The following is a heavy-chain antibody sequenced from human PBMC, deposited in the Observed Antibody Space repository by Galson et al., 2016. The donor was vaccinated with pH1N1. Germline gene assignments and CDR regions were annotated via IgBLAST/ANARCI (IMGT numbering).Heavy chain of an antibody. D-gene: IGHD4-17*01. J-gene: IGHJ6*02. Sequence: SLRLSCAASGFTFSSFNMFWVRQAPGKGLECVAVISYGGTIKYYADSVKGRFSISRDNSETTLYLQMNSLRPQDTAVYYCARDNYGDFDTHYFGMDVGGQGTTVTVSS. CDR1: GFTFSSFN. CDR2: ISYGGTIK. CDR3: ARDNYGDFDTHYFGMDV. V-gene: IGHV3-30-3*01.